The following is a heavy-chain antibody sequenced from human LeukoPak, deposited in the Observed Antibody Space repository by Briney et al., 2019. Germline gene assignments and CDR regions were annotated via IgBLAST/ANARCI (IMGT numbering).Heavy chain of an antibody. J-gene: IGHJ4*02. CDR1: GYIFTNFG. V-gene: IGHV1-2*02. Sequence: RVASVKVSCKASGYIFTNFGLTWVRQAPGQGPEWMGWINPNSYGTNYAQKFQGRVTMTKDTSINTAYMELNRLRSDDTAVYYCARVLSIIPRWGFDYWGQGTLVTVSS. CDR2: INPNSYGT. D-gene: IGHD6-6*01. CDR3: ARVLSIIPRWGFDY.